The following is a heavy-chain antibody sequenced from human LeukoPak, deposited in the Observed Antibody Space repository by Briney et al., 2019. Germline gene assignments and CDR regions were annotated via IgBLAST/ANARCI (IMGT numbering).Heavy chain of an antibody. J-gene: IGHJ3*02. CDR3: ARHPSDMVLGAFDI. CDR2: IYYSGST. D-gene: IGHD2-8*01. Sequence: PSETLSLTCTVSGGSISSYYWSWIRQPPGKGLEWIGYIYYSGSTNYNPSLKRRVTISVDTSKNQFSLKLSSVTAADTAVYYCARHPSDMVLGAFDIWGQGTMVTVSS. V-gene: IGHV4-59*01. CDR1: GGSISSYY.